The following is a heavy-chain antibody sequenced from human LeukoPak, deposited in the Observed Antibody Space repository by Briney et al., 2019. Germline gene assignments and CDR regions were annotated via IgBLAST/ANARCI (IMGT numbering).Heavy chain of an antibody. V-gene: IGHV1-24*01. CDR2: FDPEDGET. J-gene: IGHJ4*02. CDR1: GYXLTELS. Sequence: VKVSXXXSGYXLTELSMHWVRQAPGKGLEWMGGFDPEDGETIYAQKFQGRVTMTEDTSTDTAYMELSSLRSEDTAVYYCATARPSTMTLFDYWGQGTLVTVSS. D-gene: IGHD2/OR15-2a*01. CDR3: ATARPSTMTLFDY.